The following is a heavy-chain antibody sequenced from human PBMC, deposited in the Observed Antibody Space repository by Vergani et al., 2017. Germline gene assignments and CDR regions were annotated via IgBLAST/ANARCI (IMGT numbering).Heavy chain of an antibody. V-gene: IGHV5-51*01. CDR1: EYSFGNYW. D-gene: IGHD1-1*01. Sequence: EVELVPSGPEMRKPGESLKISCKGSEYSFGNYWIGWGRQMPGKGLEWMGIIYPADSDTRYSPSFQGQVTISADKSISTAFLQWDSLKASDTALYYCARHTTYTDSWGQGTLVTVSS. CDR2: IYPADSDT. J-gene: IGHJ4*02. CDR3: ARHTTYTDS.